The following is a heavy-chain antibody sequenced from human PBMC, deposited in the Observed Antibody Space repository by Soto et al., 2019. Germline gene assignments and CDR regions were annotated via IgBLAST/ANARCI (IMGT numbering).Heavy chain of an antibody. J-gene: IGHJ3*02. D-gene: IGHD5-12*01. CDR1: GGSISSGGYS. V-gene: IGHV4-30-2*01. CDR3: ARVDYSFDAFDI. CDR2: IYHSGST. Sequence: SETLSLTRAVSGGSISSGGYSWSWMRQPPGKGLEWIGYIYHSGSTYYNPSLKSRVTISVDRSKNQFSLKLSSVTAADTAVYYCARVDYSFDAFDIWGQGTMVTVSS.